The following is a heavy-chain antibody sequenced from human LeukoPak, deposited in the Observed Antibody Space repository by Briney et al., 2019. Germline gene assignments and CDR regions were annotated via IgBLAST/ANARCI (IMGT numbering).Heavy chain of an antibody. Sequence: SETLSLTCTVSGDSFSSYHWSWLRQPPGKGLEWIGYISSSGSTSYNPSLKSRVTMSVDTSKNQFSLKLRSVTAADTAVYYCVRVGRGDHSWGSYYCDHWGQGTLVSVPS. V-gene: IGHV4-59*13. J-gene: IGHJ4*02. CDR2: ISSSGST. CDR3: VRVGRGDHSWGSYYCDH. CDR1: GDSFSSYH. D-gene: IGHD3-16*01.